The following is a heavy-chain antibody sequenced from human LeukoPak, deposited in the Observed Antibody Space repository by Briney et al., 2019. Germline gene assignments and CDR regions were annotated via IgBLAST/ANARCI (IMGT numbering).Heavy chain of an antibody. CDR3: ARRISSWNVYIDK. CDR2: IYSSGTT. V-gene: IGHV4-4*08. J-gene: IGHJ4*02. D-gene: IGHD1-1*01. Sequence: SSKTLSLTCTVSGVSFSGYYWSWIRQTPGKGLEWVGYIYSSGTTNYNRSLQSRVTISLDSPKNQFSLSVTSVTAADTAMYCARRISSWNVYIDKWGQGIQVTVSS. CDR1: GVSFSGYY.